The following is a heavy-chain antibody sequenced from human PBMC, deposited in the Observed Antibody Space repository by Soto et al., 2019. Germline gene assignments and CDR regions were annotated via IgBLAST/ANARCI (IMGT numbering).Heavy chain of an antibody. D-gene: IGHD4-4*01. CDR1: GFSFNSFN. CDR2: ISVSGDNI. J-gene: IGHJ4*02. Sequence: GGSLRLSCLASGFSFNSFNMNWIRRAPGRGLEWVASISVSGDNIYYGDSMQGRFTISRDNSKRSVFLDLNSLRVEDTAVYNCARDLGLLNSMFDYWGQGTLVTVSS. V-gene: IGHV3-21*01. CDR3: ARDLGLLNSMFDY.